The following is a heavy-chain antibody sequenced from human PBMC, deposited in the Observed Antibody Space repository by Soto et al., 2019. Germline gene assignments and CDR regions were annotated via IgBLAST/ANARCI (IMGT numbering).Heavy chain of an antibody. CDR1: GGSISSGGYY. Sequence: TSETLSLTCTVSGGSISSGGYYWSWIRQHPGKGLEWIGYIYYSGSTYYNPSLKSRVTISVDTSKNQFSLKLSSVTAADTAVYYCAREDRLELRSYYFDYWGQGTLVTVS. CDR2: IYYSGST. J-gene: IGHJ4*02. V-gene: IGHV4-31*03. D-gene: IGHD1-7*01. CDR3: AREDRLELRSYYFDY.